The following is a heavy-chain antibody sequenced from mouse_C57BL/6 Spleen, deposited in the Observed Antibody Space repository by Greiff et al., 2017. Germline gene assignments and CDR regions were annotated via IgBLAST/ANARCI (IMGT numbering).Heavy chain of an antibody. J-gene: IGHJ4*01. D-gene: IGHD2-3*01. Sequence: QVHVKQSGPELVKPGASVKLSCKASGYTFTSYDINWVKQRPGQGLEWIGWIDPRDGSTKYNEKFKGKATLTVDTSSSTAYMELHSLTSEDSAVCFGARGTMAGVYYAMDDWGQGTSVTVSS. CDR1: GYTFTSYD. CDR3: ARGTMAGVYYAMDD. V-gene: IGHV1-85*01. CDR2: IDPRDGST.